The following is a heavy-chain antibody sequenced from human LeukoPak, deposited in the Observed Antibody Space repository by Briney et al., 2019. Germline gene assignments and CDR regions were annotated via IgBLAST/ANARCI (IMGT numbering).Heavy chain of an antibody. V-gene: IGHV4-4*07. J-gene: IGHJ3*02. CDR2: IYTRGST. Sequence: KPSETLSLTCTVSGGSINNYYWSWIRQPAGKGLEWIGRIYTRGSTNYNPSLKSRVTMSVDMSKNQFSLKLSSVTAADTAVYYCARGRYCSADICSGGDAFDIWGQGTMVSVSS. D-gene: IGHD2-15*01. CDR1: GGSINNYY. CDR3: ARGRYCSADICSGGDAFDI.